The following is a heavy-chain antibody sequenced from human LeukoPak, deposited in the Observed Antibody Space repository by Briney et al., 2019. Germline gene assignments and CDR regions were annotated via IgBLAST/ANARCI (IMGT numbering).Heavy chain of an antibody. D-gene: IGHD2-2*01. J-gene: IGHJ4*02. CDR1: GGSISSYY. Sequence: SETLSLTCTVSGGSISSYYWSWIRQPAGKGLEWIGRIYSTGSTNYNPSLKSRVTMSVDTSKNQFSLKLSSVTAADTAVYYCARVVVVPAARSPFDYWGQGTLVTVSS. CDR3: ARVVVVPAARSPFDY. V-gene: IGHV4-4*07. CDR2: IYSTGST.